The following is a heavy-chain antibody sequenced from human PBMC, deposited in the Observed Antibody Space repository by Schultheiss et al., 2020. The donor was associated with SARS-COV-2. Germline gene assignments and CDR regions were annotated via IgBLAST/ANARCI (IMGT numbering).Heavy chain of an antibody. V-gene: IGHV3-48*01. Sequence: GGSLRLSCAASGFTFSSYSMNWVRQAPGKGLEWVSYISSSSSTIYYADSVKGRFTISRDNAKNSLYLQMNSLRAEDTAVYYCARDLGSSRRGWFDPWGQGTLVTVSS. CDR3: ARDLGSSRRGWFDP. CDR1: GFTFSSYS. CDR2: ISSSSSTI. J-gene: IGHJ5*02. D-gene: IGHD6-13*01.